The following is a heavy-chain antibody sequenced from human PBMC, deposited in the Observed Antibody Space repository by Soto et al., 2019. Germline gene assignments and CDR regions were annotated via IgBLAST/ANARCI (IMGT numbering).Heavy chain of an antibody. D-gene: IGHD5-12*01. V-gene: IGHV4-59*08. CDR2: IYYTGTT. CDR1: GGSIRDYY. Sequence: SETLSLTCTVSGGSIRDYYWGWIRQSPGKGLEWIGYIYYTGTTKYNPSLKSRVTISVDSSKNQFSLKLDSVTAADTAVYYCAAGGGLPRYYWGQGTLVTVSS. CDR3: AAGGGLPRYY. J-gene: IGHJ4*02.